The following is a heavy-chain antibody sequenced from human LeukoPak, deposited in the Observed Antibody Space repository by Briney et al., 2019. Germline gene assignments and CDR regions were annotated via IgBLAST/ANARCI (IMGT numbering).Heavy chain of an antibody. Sequence: PSETLSLTCTVSGGSISSYYWSWLRQPPGKGLEWIGYIYYSGSTNYNPSLKSRVTISVDTSKNQFSLKLSSVTAADTAVYYCARHRGYNGLFDYWGQGTLVTVSS. CDR1: GGSISSYY. J-gene: IGHJ4*02. CDR3: ARHRGYNGLFDY. CDR2: IYYSGST. V-gene: IGHV4-59*08. D-gene: IGHD5-12*01.